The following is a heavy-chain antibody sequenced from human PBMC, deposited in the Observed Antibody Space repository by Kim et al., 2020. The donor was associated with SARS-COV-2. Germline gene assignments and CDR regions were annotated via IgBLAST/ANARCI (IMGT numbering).Heavy chain of an antibody. CDR2: IKSKTDGGTT. V-gene: IGHV3-15*01. J-gene: IGHJ4*02. Sequence: GGSLRLSCAASGFTFSNAWMSWVRQAPGKGLEWVGRIKSKTDGGTTDYAAPVKGRFTISRDDSKNTLYLQMNSLKTEDTAVYYCTSTDYDFWSGYYTERYFDYWGQGTLVTVSS. CDR3: TSTDYDFWSGYYTERYFDY. CDR1: GFTFSNAW. D-gene: IGHD3-3*01.